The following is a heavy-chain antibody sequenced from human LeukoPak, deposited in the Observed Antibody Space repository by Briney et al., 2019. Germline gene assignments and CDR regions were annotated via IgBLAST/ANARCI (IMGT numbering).Heavy chain of an antibody. D-gene: IGHD4-17*01. CDR1: GGSISSGSYY. Sequence: PSQTLSLTCTVSGGSISSGSYYWSWIRQPAGKGLEWIGRIYTSGSTNYNPSLKSRVTISVDTSKNQLSLKLSSVTAADTAVYYCAREKDGDYVYWGQGTLVTVSS. J-gene: IGHJ4*02. CDR2: IYTSGST. V-gene: IGHV4-61*02. CDR3: AREKDGDYVY.